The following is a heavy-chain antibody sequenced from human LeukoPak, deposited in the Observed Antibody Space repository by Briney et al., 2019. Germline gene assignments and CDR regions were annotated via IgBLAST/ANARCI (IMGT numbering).Heavy chain of an antibody. J-gene: IGHJ4*02. CDR1: GFTFSSNG. CDR3: ARDWGTSSLYLVN. V-gene: IGHV3-30*02. CDR2: IQNDGNNK. Sequence: PGGSLRLSCAASGFTFSSNGMHWARQAPAKGLEWVAFIQNDGNNKKYADSVQGRFTIYRDNSNNTLYLQMNRLRIEDTAVYYCARDWGTSSLYLVNWGQGTLVTVSS. D-gene: IGHD6-6*01.